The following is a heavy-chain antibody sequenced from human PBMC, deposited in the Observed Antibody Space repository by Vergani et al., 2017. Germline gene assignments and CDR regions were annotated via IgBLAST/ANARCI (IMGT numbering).Heavy chain of an antibody. Sequence: EVQLVQSGAEVKKPGESLRISCKGSGYSFTSYWISWVRQMPGKGLEWMGRIDPSDSYTNYSPSFQGHVTISADKSISTAYLQWSRLKASDTAMFYWERHPPGYCSGGSCYDSTYFDYWGQGTLVTVST. J-gene: IGHJ4*02. CDR2: IDPSDSYT. CDR1: GYSFTSYW. D-gene: IGHD2-15*01. CDR3: ERHPPGYCSGGSCYDSTYFDY. V-gene: IGHV5-10-1*03.